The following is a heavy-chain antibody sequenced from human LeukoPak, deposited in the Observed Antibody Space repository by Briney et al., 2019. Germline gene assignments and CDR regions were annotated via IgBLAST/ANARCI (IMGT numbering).Heavy chain of an antibody. J-gene: IGHJ4*02. D-gene: IGHD2-2*01. Sequence: GGSLRLSCAASGFTFSSYAMSWVRQAPGNGLEWVSAISGSGGSTYYADSVKGRFTISRDNSKNTLYLQMNSLRAEDTAVYYCAKVGDDCSSTSCYLPMGYYFDYWGQGTVVTVSS. V-gene: IGHV3-23*01. CDR1: GFTFSSYA. CDR3: AKVGDDCSSTSCYLPMGYYFDY. CDR2: ISGSGGST.